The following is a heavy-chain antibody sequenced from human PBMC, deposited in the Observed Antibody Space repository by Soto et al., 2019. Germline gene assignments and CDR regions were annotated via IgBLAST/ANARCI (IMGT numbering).Heavy chain of an antibody. CDR3: ARGSKRSGRYYNPVLDY. Sequence: SETLSLTCAVYGGSFSGYYWSWIRQSPGKGLEWIGDINHTGRTNYNPSLRSRVSISVDTSKNQFSLTLSSVTAADTAVYYCARGSKRSGRYYNPVLDYWGHGILVTVSS. CDR1: GGSFSGYY. V-gene: IGHV4-34*01. CDR2: INHTGRT. D-gene: IGHD3-10*01. J-gene: IGHJ4*01.